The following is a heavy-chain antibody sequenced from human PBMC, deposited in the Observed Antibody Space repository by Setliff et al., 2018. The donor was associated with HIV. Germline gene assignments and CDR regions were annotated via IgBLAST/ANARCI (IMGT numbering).Heavy chain of an antibody. J-gene: IGHJ4*02. Sequence: GGSLRLSCVASGLPFYNYWMTWLRQAPAKGLEWVANISPDGSATYYVDSVKGRFTISRDNANNLVYLQMNSLRVEDTAVYFCARWGSGSYERVFDYWGQGMLVTVSS. CDR1: GLPFYNYW. CDR3: ARWGSGSYERVFDY. CDR2: ISPDGSAT. D-gene: IGHD1-26*01. V-gene: IGHV3-7*01.